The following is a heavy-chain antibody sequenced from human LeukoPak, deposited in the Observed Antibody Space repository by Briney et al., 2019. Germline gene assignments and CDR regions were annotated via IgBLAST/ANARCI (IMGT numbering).Heavy chain of an antibody. D-gene: IGHD5-12*01. J-gene: IGHJ3*02. CDR1: GFTFDDYA. CDR2: ISWNSGSI. CDR3: AKGPRWLQFKGAFDI. Sequence: GGSLRLSCAASGFTFDDYAMHWVRHAPGKGLEWVSGISWNSGSIGYADSVKGRFTISRDNAKNSLYLQMNSLRAEDTALYYCAKGPRWLQFKGAFDIWGQGTMVTVSS. V-gene: IGHV3-9*01.